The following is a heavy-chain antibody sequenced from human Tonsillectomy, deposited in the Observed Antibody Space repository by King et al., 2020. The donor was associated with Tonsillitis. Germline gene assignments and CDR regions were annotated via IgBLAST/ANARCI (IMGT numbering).Heavy chain of an antibody. CDR1: GFTFSGYD. Sequence: VQLVESGGGVVQPGRSLRLSCSASGFTFSGYDIHWVRQAPGKGLEWLAVISYDGSNNFYADSVKGRVTISRDNSKNTLHLQMNSLRAEDTAVYYCAKGMAVNCSSTSCYEAYGMDVWGQGTTVTVSS. J-gene: IGHJ6*02. CDR2: ISYDGSNN. D-gene: IGHD2-2*01. V-gene: IGHV3-30*18. CDR3: AKGMAVNCSSTSCYEAYGMDV.